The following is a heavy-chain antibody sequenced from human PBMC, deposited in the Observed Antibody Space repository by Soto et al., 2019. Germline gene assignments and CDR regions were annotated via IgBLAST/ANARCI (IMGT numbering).Heavy chain of an antibody. D-gene: IGHD6-13*01. CDR3: ARADASQQLEAFDI. V-gene: IGHV3-74*01. Sequence: GGSLRLSCAASGFTFSSYWMHWVRQAPGKGLVWVSRINSDGSSTSYADSVKGRFTISRDNAKNTLYLQMNSLRAEDTAVYYCARADASQQLEAFDIWGQGTMVTVSS. J-gene: IGHJ3*02. CDR1: GFTFSSYW. CDR2: INSDGSST.